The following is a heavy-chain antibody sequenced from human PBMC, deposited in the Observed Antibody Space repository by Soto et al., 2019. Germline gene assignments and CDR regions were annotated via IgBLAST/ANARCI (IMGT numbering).Heavy chain of an antibody. CDR3: ARDFGYYDCWSGYYGTDYGMDV. D-gene: IGHD3-3*01. CDR1: GYTFTSYG. V-gene: IGHV1-18*01. J-gene: IGHJ6*02. Sequence: QVQLVQSGAEVKKPGASVKVSCKASGYTFTSYGISWVRQAPGQGLEWMGWISAYNGNTTYAQKLQGRVTMTTDTSTSTAYMELRSLRSDDTAVYYCARDFGYYDCWSGYYGTDYGMDVWGQGTTVTVSS. CDR2: ISAYNGNT.